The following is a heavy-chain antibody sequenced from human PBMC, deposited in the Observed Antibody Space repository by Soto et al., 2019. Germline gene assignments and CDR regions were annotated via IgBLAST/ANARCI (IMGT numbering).Heavy chain of an antibody. V-gene: IGHV3-30*03. Sequence: SGGGVVQPGRSLRLSCAASGFTFSSYGMHWVRQAPGKGLEWVAVISYDGSNKYYADSVKGRFTISRDNSKNTLYLQMNSLRAEDTAVYYCATGDIVVVPAAIFYWGQGTLVTVSS. CDR1: GFTFSSYG. J-gene: IGHJ4*02. D-gene: IGHD2-2*01. CDR3: ATGDIVVVPAAIFY. CDR2: ISYDGSNK.